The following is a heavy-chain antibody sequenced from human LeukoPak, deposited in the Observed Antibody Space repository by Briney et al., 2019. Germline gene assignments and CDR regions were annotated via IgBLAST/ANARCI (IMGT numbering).Heavy chain of an antibody. CDR3: ARDAEGRRYSPQDY. Sequence: GGSPRLSCAASGFTFSSYWMSWVRQAPGKGLQWVANIKLDGSENYYVDSVRGRFTISRDNAKNSVFLQMTSLRVDDTAVYYCARDAEGRRYSPQDYWGQGTLVTVSS. CDR1: GFTFSSYW. D-gene: IGHD5-18*01. V-gene: IGHV3-7*01. CDR2: IKLDGSEN. J-gene: IGHJ4*02.